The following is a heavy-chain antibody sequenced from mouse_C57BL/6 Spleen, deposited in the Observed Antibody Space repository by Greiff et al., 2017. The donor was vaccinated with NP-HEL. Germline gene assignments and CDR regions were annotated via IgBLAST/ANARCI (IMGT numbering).Heavy chain of an antibody. Sequence: VQLQQSVAELVRPGASVKLSCTASGFNIKDDYMHWVKQRPEQGLEWIGWIDPENGDTEYASKFQGKATITADTSSNTAYLQLSSLTSEDTAVYYCTPFTTVVARGLTYWGQGTLVTVSA. CDR3: TPFTTVVARGLTY. J-gene: IGHJ3*01. CDR1: GFNIKDDY. V-gene: IGHV14-4*01. D-gene: IGHD1-1*01. CDR2: IDPENGDT.